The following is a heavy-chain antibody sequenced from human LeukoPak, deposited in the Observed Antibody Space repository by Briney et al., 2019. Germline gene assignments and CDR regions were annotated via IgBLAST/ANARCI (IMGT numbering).Heavy chain of an antibody. V-gene: IGHV4-39*01. CDR3: ARQGLGAWVYYGMDV. J-gene: IGHJ6*02. D-gene: IGHD3-16*01. CDR1: GGSISSSSYY. Sequence: PSETLSLTCTVSGGSISSSSYYWGWIRQPPGKGLEWIGSIYYSGSTYCNPSLKSRVTISVDTSKNQFSLKLSSVTAADTAVYYCARQGLGAWVYYGMDVWGQGTTVTVSS. CDR2: IYYSGST.